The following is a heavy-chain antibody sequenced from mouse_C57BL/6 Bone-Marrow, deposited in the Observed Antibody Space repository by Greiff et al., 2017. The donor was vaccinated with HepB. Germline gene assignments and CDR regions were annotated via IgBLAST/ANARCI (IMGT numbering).Heavy chain of an antibody. Sequence: EVMLVESGGGLVQPGGSMKLSCAASGFTFSDAWMDWVRQSPEKGLEWVAEIRNKANNHATYYAESVKGRFTITRDDSKSSVYLQMNSLRAEDTGMYYCTKGDRDFAMDYWDQGTAVTVSS. J-gene: IGHJ4*01. V-gene: IGHV6-6*01. D-gene: IGHD3-2*01. CDR1: GFTFSDAW. CDR3: TKGDRDFAMDY. CDR2: IRNKANNHAT.